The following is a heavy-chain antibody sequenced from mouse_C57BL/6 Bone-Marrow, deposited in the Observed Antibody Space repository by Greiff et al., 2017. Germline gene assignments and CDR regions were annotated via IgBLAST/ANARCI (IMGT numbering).Heavy chain of an antibody. CDR1: GYTFTSYW. CDR2: IYPSDSET. J-gene: IGHJ3*01. D-gene: IGHD3-2*02. V-gene: IGHV1-61*01. CDR3: ARGSGYVWFAY. Sequence: QVQLQQPGAELVRPGSSVKLSCKASGYTFTSYWMDWVKQRPGQGLEWIGNIYPSDSETHYNQKFKDKATLTVDKSSSTAYMQLSSLTSEDSAVYYCARGSGYVWFAYWGQGTLVTVSA.